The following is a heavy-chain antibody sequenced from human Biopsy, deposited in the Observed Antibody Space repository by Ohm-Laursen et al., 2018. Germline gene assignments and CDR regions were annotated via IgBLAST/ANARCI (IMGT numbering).Heavy chain of an antibody. CDR1: GFTLSDG. V-gene: IGHV3-30*03. Sequence: SLRLSCSASGFTLSDGMTWVRQAPGKGLEWVAVISYDGSGEYYADSLQGRFTISRDNPKNTVDLQMNSLRAEDTAVYFCARDEKRWDYSNYFSWHFDLWGRGTLVTVSS. D-gene: IGHD4-11*01. CDR3: ARDEKRWDYSNYFSWHFDL. J-gene: IGHJ2*01. CDR2: ISYDGSGE.